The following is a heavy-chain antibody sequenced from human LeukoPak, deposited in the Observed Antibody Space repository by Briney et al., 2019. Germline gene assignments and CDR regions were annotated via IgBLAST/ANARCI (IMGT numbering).Heavy chain of an antibody. D-gene: IGHD4-17*01. Sequence: SETLSLTCTVSGGSISSYYWSWIRQPPGKGLEWIGYIYYSGSTNYNPSLKSRVTISVDTSKNRFSLKLSSVTAADTVVYYCARLTTVTTIFDYWGQGTLVTVSS. V-gene: IGHV4-59*08. CDR3: ARLTTVTTIFDY. J-gene: IGHJ4*02. CDR1: GGSISSYY. CDR2: IYYSGST.